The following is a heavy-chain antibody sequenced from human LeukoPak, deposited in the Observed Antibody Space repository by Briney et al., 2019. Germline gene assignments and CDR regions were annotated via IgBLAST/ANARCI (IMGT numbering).Heavy chain of an antibody. V-gene: IGHV4-39*01. J-gene: IGHJ5*02. CDR1: GGSISSSSNY. Sequence: SGTLSLTCSVSGGSISSSSNYWGWIRQPPGKGLEWIGSIYYSGDTYYNPSLRSGVIITVDTSKKQFSLKLTSVTAADTAVYYCARSSAAAGPTHNWFGPWGQGTLVTVPS. D-gene: IGHD6-13*01. CDR2: IYYSGDT. CDR3: ARSSAAAGPTHNWFGP.